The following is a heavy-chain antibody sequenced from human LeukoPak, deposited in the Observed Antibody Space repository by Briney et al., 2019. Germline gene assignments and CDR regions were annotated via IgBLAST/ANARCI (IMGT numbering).Heavy chain of an antibody. D-gene: IGHD1-26*01. CDR2: ISSDGSST. Sequence: GGSLRLSCAASGFPFSSHWMHWVRKAPGKGRVWVSRISSDGSSTTYADSVEGRFTISRDNAKNTLYLQMNSLRAEDTAVYYCARGYSGSYRVDYWGQGTLVTVSS. J-gene: IGHJ4*02. CDR1: GFPFSSHW. CDR3: ARGYSGSYRVDY. V-gene: IGHV3-74*01.